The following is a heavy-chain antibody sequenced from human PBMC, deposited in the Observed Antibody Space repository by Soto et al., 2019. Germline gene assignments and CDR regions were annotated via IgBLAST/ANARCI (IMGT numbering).Heavy chain of an antibody. CDR3: AKATATGGGAFDI. CDR1: GFICGSYD. Sequence: GGSLRLSCAASGFICGSYDMSWVRQAPGKGLEWVSTILVDGRTFYVDSVKGRFTISRDSSQNTVYLQMNSLTAGDTALYYCAKATATGGGAFDICGQGTKVTVSS. V-gene: IGHV3-23*01. D-gene: IGHD2-8*02. CDR2: ILVDGRT. J-gene: IGHJ3*02.